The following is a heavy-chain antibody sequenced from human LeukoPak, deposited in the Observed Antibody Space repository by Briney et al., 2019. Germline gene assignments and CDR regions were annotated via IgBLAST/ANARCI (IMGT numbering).Heavy chain of an antibody. V-gene: IGHV1-46*01. CDR1: LYTFTSYY. J-gene: IGHJ6*04. Sequence: ASVKVSCKASLYTFTSYYMPWVRQAPGPGLEWMRIINPTGGITTYAQKFQGRVTMTRDTSTSTVYMELSSLRSEDTAVYYCARDRDSSNYYGMDVWGKGTTVTVSS. CDR2: INPTGGIT. D-gene: IGHD6-13*01. CDR3: ARDRDSSNYYGMDV.